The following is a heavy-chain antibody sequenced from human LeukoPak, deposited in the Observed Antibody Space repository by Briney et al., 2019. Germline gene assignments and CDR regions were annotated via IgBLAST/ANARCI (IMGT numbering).Heavy chain of an antibody. CDR1: GLSFSGYW. CDR3: ARGRDYAFDS. J-gene: IGHJ4*02. CDR2: INSDGSST. V-gene: IGHV3-74*01. D-gene: IGHD4-17*01. Sequence: GGSLGLSCAASGLSFSGYWVHWVRQLPGKGLVWVSQINSDGSSTSYADFVKGRFTISRDNAKNTLYLQMNRLRVEDTAVYYCARGRDYAFDSWGQGTLVTVSS.